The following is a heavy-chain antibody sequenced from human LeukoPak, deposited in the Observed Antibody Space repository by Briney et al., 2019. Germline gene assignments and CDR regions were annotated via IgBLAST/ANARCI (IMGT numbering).Heavy chain of an antibody. V-gene: IGHV1-46*01. CDR3: ARTAAIREGFDY. CDR1: GYTFTSYY. CDR2: INPSGGST. D-gene: IGHD2-2*02. Sequence: ASVKVSCKASGYTFTSYYMHWVRRAPGQGLEWMGIINPSGGSTSYAQKFQGRVTMTRDTSTSTVYMELSSLRSEDTAVYYCARTAAIREGFDYWGQGTLVTVSS. J-gene: IGHJ4*02.